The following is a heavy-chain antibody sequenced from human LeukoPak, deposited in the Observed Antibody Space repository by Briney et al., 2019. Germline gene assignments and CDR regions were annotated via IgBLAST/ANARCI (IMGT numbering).Heavy chain of an antibody. CDR2: IFPGDSDT. V-gene: IGHV5-51*01. CDR1: GYTFTNYW. J-gene: IGHJ4*02. D-gene: IGHD1/OR15-1a*01. CDR3: ATSESQTRFDY. Sequence: GESLKISCKGSGYTFTNYWIGWVRQMPGKGLEWMGIIFPGDSDTLYSRSFEGQVTISADKSITTAYLQWSSLKASDTAIYYCATSESQTRFDYWGQGTLVTVSS.